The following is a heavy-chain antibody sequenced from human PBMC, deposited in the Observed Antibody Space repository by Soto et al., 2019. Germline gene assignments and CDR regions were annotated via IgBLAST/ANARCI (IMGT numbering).Heavy chain of an antibody. Sequence: PGGSLRLSCAASGFTFSSYAMHWVRQAPGKGLEWVAVISYDGSNKYYADSVKGRFTISRDNSKNTLYLQMNSLRAEDTAVYYCARVLNTYYYDSSGWEDRSNYYGMDVWGQGTTVTVSS. D-gene: IGHD3-22*01. V-gene: IGHV3-30-3*01. CDR3: ARVLNTYYYDSSGWEDRSNYYGMDV. CDR1: GFTFSSYA. J-gene: IGHJ6*02. CDR2: ISYDGSNK.